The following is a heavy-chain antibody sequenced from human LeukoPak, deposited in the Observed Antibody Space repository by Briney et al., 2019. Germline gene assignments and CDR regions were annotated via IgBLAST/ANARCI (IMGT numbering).Heavy chain of an antibody. CDR3: AGDCYGPGLFDY. V-gene: IGHV4-4*07. CDR2: IDTSGTT. D-gene: IGHD3-10*01. J-gene: IGHJ4*02. Sequence: KPTETVSLTCSVSGGSISNYFWSWIRQPAGKGLEWIGRIDTSGTTNYNPSLKSRVTLSLDTSKNQFSLKLSSVTAADTAVYYCAGDCYGPGLFDYWGQGTLVTVSS. CDR1: GGSISNYF.